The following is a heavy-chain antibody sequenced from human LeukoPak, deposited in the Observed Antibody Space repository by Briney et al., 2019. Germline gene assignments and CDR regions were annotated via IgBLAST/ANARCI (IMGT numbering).Heavy chain of an antibody. CDR2: IKQDGGET. J-gene: IGHJ4*02. CDR1: GLTFSRDW. Sequence: GGSLRLSCEGFGLTFSRDWMSWVRQAPGKGLEWVANIKQDGGETYYGDSVKGRFTISRDNAKNSLYLQMNSLRAEDTAVYYCAREDHSNYNYWGQGTLVTVSS. CDR3: AREDHSNYNY. V-gene: IGHV3-7*01. D-gene: IGHD4-11*01.